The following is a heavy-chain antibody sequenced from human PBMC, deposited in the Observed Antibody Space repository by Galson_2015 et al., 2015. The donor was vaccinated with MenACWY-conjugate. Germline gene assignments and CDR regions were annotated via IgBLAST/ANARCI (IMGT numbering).Heavy chain of an antibody. Sequence: SLRLSCAASGFTFSSYSMNWVRQAPGKGLEWVSYISSSSSTIYYADSVKGRFTISRDNAKNSLYLQMNSLRAEDTAVYYCATLAPQIIGYYYYYMDVWGKGTTVTVSS. J-gene: IGHJ6*03. CDR3: ATLAPQIIGYYYYYMDV. CDR1: GFTFSSYS. V-gene: IGHV3-48*01. D-gene: IGHD3-3*02. CDR2: ISSSSSTI.